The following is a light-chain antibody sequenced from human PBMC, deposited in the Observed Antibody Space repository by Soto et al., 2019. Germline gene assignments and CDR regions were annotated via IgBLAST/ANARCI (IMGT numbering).Light chain of an antibody. CDR3: QQYGSSPWT. J-gene: IGKJ1*01. V-gene: IGKV3-20*01. Sequence: EIVLTQSPGTLSLSPGERATLSCRASQSVSSNYLAWYQQKPGQAPRPLLYGASSRATGIPGRFSGSGAGTDFTLTSSRLEPEDFAVYYRQQYGSSPWTFGQGTKVEIK. CDR1: QSVSSNY. CDR2: GAS.